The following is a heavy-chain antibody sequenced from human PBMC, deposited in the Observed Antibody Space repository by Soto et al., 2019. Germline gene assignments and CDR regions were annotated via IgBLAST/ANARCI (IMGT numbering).Heavy chain of an antibody. CDR2: MYYSGSS. V-gene: IGHV4-39*01. D-gene: IGHD4-4*01. J-gene: IGHJ4*02. CDR3: ARHPRDDYNYGGSGIFDY. Sequence: SETLSLSCSVSGGSISSRTFWWVWFRHPPGKGLEWIGDMYYSGSSYSSPSLKSRVTLSVDTSKNQLSLKLNSVTAADTAVYYCARHPRDDYNYGGSGIFDYWGQGTLVTVSS. CDR1: GGSISSRTFW.